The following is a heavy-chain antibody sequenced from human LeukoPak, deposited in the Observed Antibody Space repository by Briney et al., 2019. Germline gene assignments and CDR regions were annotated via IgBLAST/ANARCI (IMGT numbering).Heavy chain of an antibody. Sequence: PGGSLRLSCVVSGFTFSTYAMHWVRQAPGKGLEWVAVISSDGSNKYYADSVKGQFTISRDNSKNTLYLQMNSLRPEDTAGYYCAREGTSCYDYWGQGTLVTVSS. V-gene: IGHV3-30-3*01. D-gene: IGHD2-2*01. CDR2: ISSDGSNK. J-gene: IGHJ4*02. CDR3: AREGTSCYDY. CDR1: GFTFSTYA.